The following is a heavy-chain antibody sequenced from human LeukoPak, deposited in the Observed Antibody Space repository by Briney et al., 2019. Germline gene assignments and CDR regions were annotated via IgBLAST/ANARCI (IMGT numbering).Heavy chain of an antibody. CDR1: GFTFSNYG. V-gene: IGHV3-30*03. J-gene: IGHJ4*02. Sequence: GGSLRLSCAASGFTFSNYGMHWVRQAPGKGLEGVAIISYDGSNKYYADSVKGRFTISRDNSKNTLYLQMNSLRAEDTAVYYCASNDAYYYDSSGYYSMDYWGQGTLVTVSS. CDR2: ISYDGSNK. CDR3: ASNDAYYYDSSGYYSMDY. D-gene: IGHD3-22*01.